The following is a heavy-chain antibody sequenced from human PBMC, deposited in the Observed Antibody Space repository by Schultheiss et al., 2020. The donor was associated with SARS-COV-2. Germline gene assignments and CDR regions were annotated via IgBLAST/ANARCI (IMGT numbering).Heavy chain of an antibody. CDR1: GYTFTSYG. Sequence: SVKVSCKASGYTFTSYGISWVRQAPGQGLEWMGGIIPLFGTPNYAQKFQGRITITRDTSANTAYMELSSLRSEDTAVYYCAREYYDILTGSEGGGMDVWGQGTTVTVSS. CDR3: AREYYDILTGSEGGGMDV. CDR2: IIPLFGTP. V-gene: IGHV1-69*05. J-gene: IGHJ6*02. D-gene: IGHD3-9*01.